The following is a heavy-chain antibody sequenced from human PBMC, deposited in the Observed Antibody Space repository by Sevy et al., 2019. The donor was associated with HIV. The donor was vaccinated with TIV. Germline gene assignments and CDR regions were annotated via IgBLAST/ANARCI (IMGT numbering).Heavy chain of an antibody. Sequence: GGSLRLSCAASGFTFSSYGMHWVRQAPGKGLGWGAVISYDGSNKYYADSVKRGFTISRDSSKKTLSLQMSRLRAEVTAVYYCAKAGIPYNDYMVIGCFDPWGQGTLVTVSS. D-gene: IGHD2-21*01. CDR1: GFTFSSYG. CDR2: ISYDGSNK. J-gene: IGHJ5*02. V-gene: IGHV3-30*18. CDR3: AKAGIPYNDYMVIGCFDP.